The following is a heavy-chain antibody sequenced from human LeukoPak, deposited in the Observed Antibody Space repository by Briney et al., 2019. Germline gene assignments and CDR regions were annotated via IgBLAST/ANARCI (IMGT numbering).Heavy chain of an antibody. Sequence: PGGSLRLSCAASGFTFSDFWMSWVRQAPGKGLEWVANIKKDGSEKSYADSVKGRFTISRDNAKNSLYLQMSSLRAEDTAIFYCARYYYGSGTSFDPWGQGTRVTVSS. CDR1: GFTFSDFW. CDR2: IKKDGSEK. CDR3: ARYYYGSGTSFDP. V-gene: IGHV3-7*01. J-gene: IGHJ5*02. D-gene: IGHD3-10*01.